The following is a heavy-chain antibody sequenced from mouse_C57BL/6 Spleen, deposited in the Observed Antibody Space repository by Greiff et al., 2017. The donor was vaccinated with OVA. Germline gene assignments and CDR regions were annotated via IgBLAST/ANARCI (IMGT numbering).Heavy chain of an antibody. V-gene: IGHV5-17*01. CDR2: ISSGSSTI. J-gene: IGHJ3*01. D-gene: IGHD2-5*01. Sequence: EVKLVESGGGLVKPGGSLKLSCAASGFTFSDYGMHWVRQAPEKGLEWVAYISSGSSTIYYADKVKGRFTISRDNAQNTLFLQMTSLRSEDTAMYYCARGSNYEGFAYWGQGTLVTVSA. CDR1: GFTFSDYG. CDR3: ARGSNYEGFAY.